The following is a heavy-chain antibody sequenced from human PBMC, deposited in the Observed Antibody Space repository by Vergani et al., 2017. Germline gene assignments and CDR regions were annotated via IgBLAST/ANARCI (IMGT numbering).Heavy chain of an antibody. J-gene: IGHJ4*02. CDR1: GFTFSSYE. V-gene: IGHV3-48*03. D-gene: IGHD3-3*01. CDR2: ISSSGSTI. CDR3: AYTIFGGYFDY. Sequence: EVQLVESGGGLVQPGGSLRLSCAASGFTFSSYEMNWVRQAPGKGLEWVSYISSSGSTIYYADSVKGRFTSSRDNAKNSLYLQMNSLRAEDTAVYYCAYTIFGGYFDYWGQGTLVTVSS.